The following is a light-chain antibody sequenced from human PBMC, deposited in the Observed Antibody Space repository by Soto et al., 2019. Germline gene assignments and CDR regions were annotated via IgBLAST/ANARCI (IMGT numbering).Light chain of an antibody. CDR3: QQYKDYVWT. V-gene: IGKV1-5*01. CDR2: DVS. Sequence: DIPMTQSPSTLPASVGDRVTISCRASQTVERWLAWYQQKPGKAPKLLISDVSSLERGVPSRFSGSGSATEFTLTISSLQSDDFATYYCQQYKDYVWTFGQGTKV. CDR1: QTVERW. J-gene: IGKJ1*01.